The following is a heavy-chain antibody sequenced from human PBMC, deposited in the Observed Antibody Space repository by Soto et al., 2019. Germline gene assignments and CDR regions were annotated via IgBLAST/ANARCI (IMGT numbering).Heavy chain of an antibody. CDR1: GGSISTDDRY. Sequence: SETLSLTCSVSGGSISTDDRYWSWIRQPPGKGLEWIGYIYHTGTTYYNPSLKSRVAISVDTSQNQFSLKLTSVTAADTAVHYCARYYGGNSDAFDIWGQGTMVTVSS. CDR2: IYHTGTT. CDR3: ARYYGGNSDAFDI. D-gene: IGHD4-17*01. V-gene: IGHV4-30-4*01. J-gene: IGHJ3*02.